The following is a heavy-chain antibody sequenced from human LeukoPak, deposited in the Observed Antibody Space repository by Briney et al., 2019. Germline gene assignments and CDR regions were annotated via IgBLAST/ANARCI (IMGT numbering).Heavy chain of an antibody. Sequence: GGSLRLSCAASGFTFSTFRMHWVRQAPGKGLEWLSSISYDGSNKYYADSVKGRFTISRDNSKNTLYLQMNSLRAEDTAVYYCARVVAGATSSFDYWGQGTLVTVSS. CDR3: ARVVAGATSSFDY. CDR1: GFTFSTFR. J-gene: IGHJ4*02. D-gene: IGHD1-26*01. V-gene: IGHV3-30*03. CDR2: ISYDGSNK.